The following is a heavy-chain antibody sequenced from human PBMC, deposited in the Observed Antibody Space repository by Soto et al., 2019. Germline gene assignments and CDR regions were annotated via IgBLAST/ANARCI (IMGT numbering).Heavy chain of an antibody. CDR3: VTSGGFDH. CDR1: GFTFSNYW. D-gene: IGHD3-16*01. Sequence: EVQLTESGGGLVQPGGSLRLSCVASGFTFSNYWMHWVRQAPGKGLVWVSRINSDGSTRSYAESVKGRFTISRDNVKNTLYLQMNSLRAEDTAVYYCVTSGGFDHWGQGTLVTVSS. CDR2: INSDGSTR. J-gene: IGHJ5*02. V-gene: IGHV3-74*01.